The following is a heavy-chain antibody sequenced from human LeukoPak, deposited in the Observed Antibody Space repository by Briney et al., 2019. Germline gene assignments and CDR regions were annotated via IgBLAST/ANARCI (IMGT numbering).Heavy chain of an antibody. Sequence: SVKVSCKASGGTFSSSAISWVRHAPGQGLEWMGRIIPIFGIANYAQKFQGRVTITADKSTSTAYMELSSLRSEDTAVYYCARESGSEDYYYYGMDVWGQGTTVTVSS. J-gene: IGHJ6*02. CDR3: ARESGSEDYYYYGMDV. D-gene: IGHD6-19*01. CDR2: IIPIFGIA. CDR1: GGTFSSSA. V-gene: IGHV1-69*04.